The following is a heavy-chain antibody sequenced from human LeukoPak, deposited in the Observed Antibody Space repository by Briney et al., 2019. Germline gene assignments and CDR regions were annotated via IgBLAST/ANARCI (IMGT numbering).Heavy chain of an antibody. CDR2: IYPDDSDT. CDR3: ARGRDGYNYFDAFDI. D-gene: IGHD5-24*01. CDR1: GYSFTSYW. J-gene: IGHJ3*02. V-gene: IGHV5-51*01. Sequence: GESLKISCKGSGYSFTSYWIGWVRQTPGKGLEWIGIIYPDDSDTRYSPSFQGQVTISADKSISTAYLQWSSLKASDIAMYYCARGRDGYNYFDAFDIWGQGTMVTVSS.